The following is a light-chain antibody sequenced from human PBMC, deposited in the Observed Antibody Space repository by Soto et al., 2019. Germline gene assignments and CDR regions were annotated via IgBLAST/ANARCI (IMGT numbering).Light chain of an antibody. CDR3: SSFSSITREV. Sequence: QSVLTQPASVSGSPGQSITISCTGTSSDVGGSGLVSWYQFHPGKAPKLLIFEGFKRPSGVSNRFSGSKSGNTASLTISGLQTEDEADYYCSSFSSITREVFGGGTKLTVL. CDR1: SSDVGGSGL. J-gene: IGLJ2*01. V-gene: IGLV2-14*02. CDR2: EGF.